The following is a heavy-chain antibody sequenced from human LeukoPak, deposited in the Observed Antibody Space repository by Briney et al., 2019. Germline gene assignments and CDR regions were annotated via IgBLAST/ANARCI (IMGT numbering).Heavy chain of an antibody. CDR3: ARRSGIAAAGTGNGMDV. Sequence: RGESLKISCKCSGYSFTSYWISWVRQMPGKGLEWMGRIDPSDSYTNYSPSFQGHVTISADKSISTAYLQWSSLKASDTAMYYCARRSGIAAAGTGNGMDVWGQGTTVTVSS. D-gene: IGHD6-13*01. CDR1: GYSFTSYW. J-gene: IGHJ6*02. CDR2: IDPSDSYT. V-gene: IGHV5-10-1*01.